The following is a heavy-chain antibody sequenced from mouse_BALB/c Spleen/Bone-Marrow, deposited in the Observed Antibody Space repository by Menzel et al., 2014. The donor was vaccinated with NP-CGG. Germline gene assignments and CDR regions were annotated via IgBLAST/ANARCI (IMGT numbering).Heavy chain of an antibody. Sequence: EVQLQESGPGLVKPSQSLSLTCSVTGFSITSGYYWNWVRQLPGNKLEWMGYISYDGNNNYNPSLKNRITITRDTSKNQFFLKLNSVTTEDTATYYCARESGSRAYWSQGTLVTVSA. D-gene: IGHD1-1*01. V-gene: IGHV3-6*02. J-gene: IGHJ3*01. CDR2: ISYDGNN. CDR3: ARESGSRAY. CDR1: GFSITSGYY.